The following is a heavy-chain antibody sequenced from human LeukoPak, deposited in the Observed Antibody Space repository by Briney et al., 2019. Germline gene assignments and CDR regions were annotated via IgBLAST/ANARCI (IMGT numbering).Heavy chain of an antibody. V-gene: IGHV6-1*01. Sequence: SQTLSLTCAISGDSVSSNSAAWNWIRQSQSKDLEWLGRTYYRSKWYNDYAVSVKSRITINPDTSKNQFSLQLNSVTPEDTAVYFCARDRSYDSSGYYSYFDYWGQGTLVTVSS. CDR1: GDSVSSNSAA. D-gene: IGHD3-22*01. J-gene: IGHJ4*02. CDR2: TYYRSKWYN. CDR3: ARDRSYDSSGYYSYFDY.